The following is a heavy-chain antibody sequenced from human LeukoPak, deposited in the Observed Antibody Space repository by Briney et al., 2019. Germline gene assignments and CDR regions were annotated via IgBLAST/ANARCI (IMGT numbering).Heavy chain of an antibody. Sequence: SETLSLTCTVSGGSISSGSYYWSWIRQPAGKGLEWIGRIYTSGSTNYNPSLKSRVIISVDTSKNQFSLELSSVTAADTAVYYCARRKGYSSVDYWGQGTLVTVSS. D-gene: IGHD6-19*01. CDR3: ARRKGYSSVDY. CDR2: IYTSGST. J-gene: IGHJ4*02. CDR1: GGSISSGSYY. V-gene: IGHV4-61*02.